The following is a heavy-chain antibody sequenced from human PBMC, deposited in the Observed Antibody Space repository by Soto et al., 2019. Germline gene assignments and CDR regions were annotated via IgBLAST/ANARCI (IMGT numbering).Heavy chain of an antibody. J-gene: IGHJ4*02. V-gene: IGHV4-39*01. CDR1: GGSISSSSYY. CDR2: IYYSGST. CDR3: AAGDGYNLHFDY. D-gene: IGHD5-12*01. Sequence: SETLSLTCTVSGGSISSSSYYWGWIRQPPGKGLEWIGSIYYSGSTYYNPSLKSRVTISVDTSKNQFSLKLSSVTAADTAVYYCAAGDGYNLHFDYWGQGTLVTVSS.